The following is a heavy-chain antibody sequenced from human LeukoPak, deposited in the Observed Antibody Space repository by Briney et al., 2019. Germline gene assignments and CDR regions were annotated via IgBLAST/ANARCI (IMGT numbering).Heavy chain of an antibody. Sequence: GGSLRLSCAASAFTFSNYAMHWVRQAPGKGLEYVSAVSNNGGFTYYADSMKGRFTISRDNSKNTLLLQVTSLRAEDTAVYYCAKDVVGTPTRARLDYWGQGTLVTVSS. CDR3: AKDVVGTPTRARLDY. D-gene: IGHD2-15*01. CDR1: AFTFSNYA. CDR2: VSNNGGFT. V-gene: IGHV3-64D*09. J-gene: IGHJ4*02.